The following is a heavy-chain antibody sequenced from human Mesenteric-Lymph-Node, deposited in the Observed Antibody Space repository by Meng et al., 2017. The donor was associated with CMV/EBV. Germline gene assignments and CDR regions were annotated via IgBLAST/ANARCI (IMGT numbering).Heavy chain of an antibody. CDR2: ISWNSGSI. CDR3: VKEGSNRDFGY. V-gene: IGHV3-9*01. Sequence: GGSLRLSCAASGFSFDDYVMHWVRQAPGKGLEWVSGISWNSGSIDYADSVKGRFTISRDNAKNSLYLQMNSLSTEDTALYYCVKEGSNRDFGYWGQGTLVTVSS. D-gene: IGHD4-11*01. CDR1: GFSFDDYV. J-gene: IGHJ4*02.